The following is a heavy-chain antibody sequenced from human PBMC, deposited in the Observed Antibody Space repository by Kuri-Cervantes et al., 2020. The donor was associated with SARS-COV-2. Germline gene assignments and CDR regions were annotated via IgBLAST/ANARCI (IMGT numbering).Heavy chain of an antibody. V-gene: IGHV1-2*06. CDR3: ARSYFYDSSGYVMDY. CDR2: IHPNDGAT. CDR1: GYTFTAYY. D-gene: IGHD3-22*01. Sequence: ASVKVSCKTSGYTFTAYYVHWVRQAPGQGLEWMGRIHPNDGATNSAQKFQGRVTMTRDTSSSTAYMELSRLRSDDTAVYYCARSYFYDSSGYVMDYWGQGTLVTVSS. J-gene: IGHJ4*02.